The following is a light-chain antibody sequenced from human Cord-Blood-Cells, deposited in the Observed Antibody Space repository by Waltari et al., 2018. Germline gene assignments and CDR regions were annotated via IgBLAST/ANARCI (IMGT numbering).Light chain of an antibody. CDR3: QQSYSTLMYT. CDR2: AAS. CDR1: QSSSSY. Sequence: DIQMTQSPSSLSASVGDRVTITCRASQSSSSYLNWYQQKPGKAPKLLIYAASSLQSGVPSRFSGSGSGTDFTLNISSLQPEDFATYYCQQSYSTLMYTFGQGTKLEIK. J-gene: IGKJ2*01. V-gene: IGKV1-39*01.